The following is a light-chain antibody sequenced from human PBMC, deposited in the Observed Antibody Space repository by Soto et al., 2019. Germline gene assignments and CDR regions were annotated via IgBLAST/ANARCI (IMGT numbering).Light chain of an antibody. J-gene: IGKJ5*01. CDR1: QDVGKW. CDR3: QQANSFPIT. V-gene: IGKV1-12*01. Sequence: DIQMTQSPSSVSASVGDRVTITCRASQDVGKWLAWYQQKPGKAPTLLIHGASSLQSGVPSRYSGSGSGTAFTLTISSLQPEDFATYYCQQANSFPITFGQGTRLEIK. CDR2: GAS.